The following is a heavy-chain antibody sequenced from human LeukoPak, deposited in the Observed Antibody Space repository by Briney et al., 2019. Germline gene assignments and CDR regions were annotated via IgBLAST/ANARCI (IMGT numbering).Heavy chain of an antibody. Sequence: PGGSLRLSCAASGFTFSSYAMSWVRQAPGKGLEWVSGISSSGGSTYCADSAKGRFTISRDNSKNTLYLQMNSLRAEDTAVYYCAKAYRDSSGYYYDYWGQGTLVTVSS. V-gene: IGHV3-23*01. CDR3: AKAYRDSSGYYYDY. CDR1: GFTFSSYA. J-gene: IGHJ4*02. CDR2: ISSSGGST. D-gene: IGHD3-22*01.